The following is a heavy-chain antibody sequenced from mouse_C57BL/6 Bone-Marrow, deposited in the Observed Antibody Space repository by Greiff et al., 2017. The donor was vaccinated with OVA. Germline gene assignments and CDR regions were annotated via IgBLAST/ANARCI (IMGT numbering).Heavy chain of an antibody. CDR3: ARQGYYGSSLYWYFDV. J-gene: IGHJ1*03. CDR1: GFTFSSYG. V-gene: IGHV5-6*01. D-gene: IGHD1-1*01. CDR2: ISSGGSYT. Sequence: EVQLQESGGDLVKPGGSLKLSCVASGFTFSSYGMSWVRQTPDTRLEWVATISSGGSYTYYPDSVKGRFTISRDNAKNTLYLKRSSLKSEDTAMYYCARQGYYGSSLYWYFDVWGTGTTVTVSS.